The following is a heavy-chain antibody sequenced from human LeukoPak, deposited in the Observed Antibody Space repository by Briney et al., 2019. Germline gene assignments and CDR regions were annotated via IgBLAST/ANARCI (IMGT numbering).Heavy chain of an antibody. CDR2: VYYSGRT. CDR1: GGSISSSSYY. J-gene: IGHJ4*02. Sequence: SETLSLTCTVSGGSISSSSYYWGWIRQPPGKGLEWVGSVYYSGRTYHNPSLKSRVTISVDTSKNHFSLELSSLTAADTAVYYCVRLAYGDPYFDYWGQGTLVTVSS. D-gene: IGHD4-17*01. CDR3: VRLAYGDPYFDY. V-gene: IGHV4-39*02.